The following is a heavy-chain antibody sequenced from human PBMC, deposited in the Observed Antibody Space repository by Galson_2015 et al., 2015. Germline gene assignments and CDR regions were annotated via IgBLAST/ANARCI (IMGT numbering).Heavy chain of an antibody. Sequence: SLRLSCAASGFTFSNYAMSWVRQAPGKGLEWVSGLSGSGGSTYYADSVKGRFTISRDSSKNTLYLQMSSLRAEDTAVYYCAKQSGTSYYQPVDYWGQGTLVSVSS. CDR3: AKQSGTSYYQPVDY. CDR1: GFTFSNYA. CDR2: LSGSGGST. J-gene: IGHJ4*02. V-gene: IGHV3-23*01. D-gene: IGHD2-2*01.